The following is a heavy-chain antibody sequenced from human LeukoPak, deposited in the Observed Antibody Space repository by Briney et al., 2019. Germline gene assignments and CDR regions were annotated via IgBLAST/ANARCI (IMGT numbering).Heavy chain of an antibody. Sequence: GGSLRLSCAASGFTFSSYAMHWVSQAPGKGLEWVAVISYDGSNKYYADSVKGRFSISRDISKNTLYLQMNSLRAEDTAVYYCTKAGPDTYAFDIWGQGTMVTVSS. CDR1: GFTFSSYA. CDR2: ISYDGSNK. V-gene: IGHV3-30-3*01. J-gene: IGHJ3*02. D-gene: IGHD2/OR15-2a*01. CDR3: TKAGPDTYAFDI.